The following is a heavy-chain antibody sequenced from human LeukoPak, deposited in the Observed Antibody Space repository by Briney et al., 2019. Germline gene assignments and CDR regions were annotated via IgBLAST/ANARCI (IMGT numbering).Heavy chain of an antibody. CDR2: MNPNSGNT. CDR1: GYTFTSYD. CDR3: ARGFRDCSGGSRQKRKFDY. V-gene: IGHV1-8*01. D-gene: IGHD2-15*01. Sequence: ASVKVSCKASGYTFTSYDINWVRQATGQGLEWMGWMNPNSGNTGYAQKFQGRVTMTRNTSISTAYMELSSLRSEDTAVYYYARGFRDCSGGSRQKRKFDYWGQGTLVTVSS. J-gene: IGHJ4*02.